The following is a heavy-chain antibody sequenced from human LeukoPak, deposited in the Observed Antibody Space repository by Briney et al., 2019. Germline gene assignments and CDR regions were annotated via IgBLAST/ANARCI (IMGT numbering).Heavy chain of an antibody. CDR1: GGSISSYY. J-gene: IGHJ4*02. V-gene: IGHV4-59*08. D-gene: IGHD3-22*01. CDR3: ARGVGGHQIVEPY. CDR2: IYYSGST. Sequence: PSETLSLTCTVSGGSISSYYWSWIRQPPGKGLEWIGYIYYSGSTNYNPSLKSRVTISVDTSKNQFSLKLSSVTAADTAVYYCARGVGGHQIVEPYWGQGTLVTVSS.